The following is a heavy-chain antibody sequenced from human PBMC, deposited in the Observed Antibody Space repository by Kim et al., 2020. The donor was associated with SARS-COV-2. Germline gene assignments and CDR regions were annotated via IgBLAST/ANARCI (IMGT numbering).Heavy chain of an antibody. D-gene: IGHD6-13*01. J-gene: IGHJ4*02. CDR3: ARGLAAAGAFDY. Sequence: PPPKSRVTITVDTSKNQFSLKLSSVTAADAAVYYCARGLAAAGAFDYWGQGTLVTVSS. V-gene: IGHV4-59*09.